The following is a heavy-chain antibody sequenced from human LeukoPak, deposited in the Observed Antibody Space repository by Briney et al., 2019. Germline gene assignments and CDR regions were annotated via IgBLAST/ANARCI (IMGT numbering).Heavy chain of an antibody. CDR2: ISGSGGST. Sequence: GGSLRLSCAASGFTFSSYAMIWVRQAPGKGLEWVSTISGSGGSTDYADSVKGRFTVSRDNSRNTLYLQMNSLRAEDTAVYYCAKDKVGELLPLCFDHWGQGTLVTVSS. V-gene: IGHV3-23*01. CDR1: GFTFSSYA. D-gene: IGHD1-26*01. J-gene: IGHJ4*02. CDR3: AKDKVGELLPLCFDH.